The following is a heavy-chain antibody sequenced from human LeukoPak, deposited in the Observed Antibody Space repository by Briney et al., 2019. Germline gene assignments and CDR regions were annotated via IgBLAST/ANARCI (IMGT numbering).Heavy chain of an antibody. Sequence: SETLSLTCAVYGGSFSGYYWSWIRQPPGKGLEWIGEINHSGSTNYNPSLKSRVTISVDTSKNQFSLKLSSVTAADTAVYYCARGRKAVAAIDYWGQGTLVTVSS. CDR3: ARGRKAVAAIDY. CDR1: GGSFSGYY. CDR2: INHSGST. J-gene: IGHJ4*02. V-gene: IGHV4-34*01. D-gene: IGHD6-19*01.